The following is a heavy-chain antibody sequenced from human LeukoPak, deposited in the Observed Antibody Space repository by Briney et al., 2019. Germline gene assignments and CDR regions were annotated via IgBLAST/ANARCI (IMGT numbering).Heavy chain of an antibody. CDR3: ARSAGQSLGYFDY. D-gene: IGHD6-19*01. J-gene: IGHJ4*02. V-gene: IGHV4-39*01. Sequence: TSETLSLTCTVSGGSISNTNYYWGWIRQPPGKGLEWIGSIYYNGNTYYNPSLKSRVTMSIDRSKNQFFLKLSSVTGADTTIYYCARSAGQSLGYFDYWGQGTLVTVSS. CDR2: IYYNGNT. CDR1: GGSISNTNYY.